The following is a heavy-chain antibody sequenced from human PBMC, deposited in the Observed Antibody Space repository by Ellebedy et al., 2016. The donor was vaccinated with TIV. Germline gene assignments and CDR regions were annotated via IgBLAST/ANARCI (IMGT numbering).Heavy chain of an antibody. CDR2: ISYDGSNK. J-gene: IGHJ4*02. Sequence: SLKISCAASGFTFSSYGMHWVRQAPGKGLEWVAVISYDGSNKYYADSVKGRFTISRDNSKNTLYLQMNSLRAEDTAVYYCAKDGGAGTTGYWGQGTLVTVSS. CDR1: GFTFSSYG. V-gene: IGHV3-30*18. CDR3: AKDGGAGTTGY. D-gene: IGHD1-1*01.